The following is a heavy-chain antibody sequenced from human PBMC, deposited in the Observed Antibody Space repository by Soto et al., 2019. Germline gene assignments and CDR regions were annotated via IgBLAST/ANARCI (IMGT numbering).Heavy chain of an antibody. CDR2: ISYSGST. CDR1: GCSIISDSYH. Sequence: SDTMTLTCTVPGCSIISDSYHWGCVRQSPVNGLAWIASISYSGSTYYNPSLKSRLIISVDTSKSHFSLKLSSVTAADTAVYYCARLNKPGWFDPWGQGTLVTVS. J-gene: IGHJ5*02. V-gene: IGHV4-39*01. CDR3: ARLNKPGWFDP.